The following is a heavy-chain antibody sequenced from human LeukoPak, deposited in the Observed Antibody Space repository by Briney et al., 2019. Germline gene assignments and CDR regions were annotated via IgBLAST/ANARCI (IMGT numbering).Heavy chain of an antibody. D-gene: IGHD5-18*01. Sequence: SENLSLTCAVYGGSFSGYYWSWIRQPPGKGLEWIGEINHSGSTNYNPSLKSRVTISVDTSKNQFSLKLSSVTAADTAVYYCARGLLRGYSYGPGGYWGQGTLVTVSS. J-gene: IGHJ4*02. V-gene: IGHV4-34*01. CDR3: ARGLLRGYSYGPGGY. CDR2: INHSGST. CDR1: GGSFSGYY.